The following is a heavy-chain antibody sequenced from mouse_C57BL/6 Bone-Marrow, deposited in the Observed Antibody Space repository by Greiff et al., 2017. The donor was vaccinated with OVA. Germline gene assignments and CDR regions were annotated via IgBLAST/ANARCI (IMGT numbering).Heavy chain of an antibody. D-gene: IGHD2-4*01. CDR3: ASSIYYDYQAWFAY. CDR1: GYTFTSYW. CDR2: IDPNSGGT. J-gene: IGHJ3*01. V-gene: IGHV1-72*01. Sequence: QLQQPGAELVKPGASVKLSCKASGYTFTSYWMHWVKQRPGRDLEWIGRIDPNSGGTKYNEKFKSKATLTVDKPSSTAYMQLSSLTSEDSAVYYCASSIYYDYQAWFAYWGQGTLVTVSA.